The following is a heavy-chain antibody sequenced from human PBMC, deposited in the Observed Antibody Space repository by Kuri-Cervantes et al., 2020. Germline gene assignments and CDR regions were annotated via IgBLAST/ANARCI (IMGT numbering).Heavy chain of an antibody. V-gene: IGHV3-7*01. CDR3: ASGYDILSGYPYFDN. Sequence: GSLRLSCAVYGGSFSDHLWTWIRQAPGKGLEWVANIKQDGSEKYYVDSVKGRFTISSDNVKNSLYLQMNSLRADDTAVYYCASGYDILSGYPYFDNWGQGTLVTVSS. D-gene: IGHD3-9*01. CDR2: IKQDGSEK. J-gene: IGHJ4*02. CDR1: GGSFSDHL.